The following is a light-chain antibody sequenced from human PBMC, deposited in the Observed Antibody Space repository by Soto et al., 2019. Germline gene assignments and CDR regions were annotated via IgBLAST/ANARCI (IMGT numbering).Light chain of an antibody. CDR2: DAS. Sequence: ENVLTQSPGTLSLSTVERATLSFRASQSVGTYVAWYQQKPGQAPRLLIFDASKRATGIPARFSGSGYGTDFTITISSLKNEDFETYYCQQSYSNTRTFGQGTKVDIK. J-gene: IGKJ1*01. CDR3: QQSYSNTRT. CDR1: QSVGTY. V-gene: IGKV3-11*01.